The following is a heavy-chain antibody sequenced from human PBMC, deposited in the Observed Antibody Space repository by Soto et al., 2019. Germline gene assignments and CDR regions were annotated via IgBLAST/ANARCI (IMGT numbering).Heavy chain of an antibody. J-gene: IGHJ3*02. CDR2: ISSSSSYT. CDR3: ARDEYYYDSSGPKNAFDI. CDR1: GFTFSAYY. D-gene: IGHD3-22*01. V-gene: IGHV3-11*06. Sequence: GPLIRSCPASGFTFSAYYMSWIRQAPGKWLEWVSYISSSSSYTNYADSVKGLFTISRDNAKNSLYLQMNSLRAEDTAVYYCARDEYYYDSSGPKNAFDIWGQGTMVPVSS.